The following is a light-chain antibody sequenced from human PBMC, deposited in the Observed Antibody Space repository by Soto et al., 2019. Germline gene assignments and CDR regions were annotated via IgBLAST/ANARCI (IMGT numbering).Light chain of an antibody. CDR3: LQDYSYPRT. V-gene: IGKV1-6*01. CDR1: QAIRND. J-gene: IGKJ2*02. CDR2: AAS. Sequence: AIQMTQSPSSLSASLGDRVTITCRASQAIRNDLGWYQQKPGKAPKLLIYAASTLESGVPSRFSGSGSGTDFSLTISSLQPEDFATYYCLQDYSYPRTFGQGTKLEIK.